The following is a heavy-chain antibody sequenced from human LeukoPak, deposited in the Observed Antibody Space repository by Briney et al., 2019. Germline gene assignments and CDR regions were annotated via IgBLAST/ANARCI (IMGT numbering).Heavy chain of an antibody. J-gene: IGHJ4*02. Sequence: PSETLSLTCAVSGGSISSGGYSWSWIRQPPGKGLEWIGYIYHSGSTYYNPSLKSRVTISVDRSKNQFSLKLSSVTAADTAVYYCARGESSGYYPPYFDYWGQGTLVTVSS. CDR2: IYHSGST. V-gene: IGHV4-30-2*01. D-gene: IGHD3-3*01. CDR1: GGSISSGGYS. CDR3: ARGESSGYYPPYFDY.